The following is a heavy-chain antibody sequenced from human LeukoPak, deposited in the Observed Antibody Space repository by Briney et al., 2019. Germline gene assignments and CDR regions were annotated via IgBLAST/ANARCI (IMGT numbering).Heavy chain of an antibody. D-gene: IGHD5-24*01. Sequence: GSLRLSCAASGFTFSSYGMHWVRQAPGKGLEWVAVIWYDGSNKYYADSVKGRFTISRDNPRHTLYLQMNNLRAEDTAVYFCAKTRNQQEMATAYFDYWGQGTLVTVSS. J-gene: IGHJ4*02. CDR3: AKTRNQQEMATAYFDY. CDR2: IWYDGSNK. CDR1: GFTFSSYG. V-gene: IGHV3-33*06.